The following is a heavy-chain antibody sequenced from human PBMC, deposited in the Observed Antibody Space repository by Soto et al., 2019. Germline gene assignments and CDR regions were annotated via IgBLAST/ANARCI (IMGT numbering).Heavy chain of an antibody. CDR3: AEGSFDI. CDR2: ISPYNDDT. J-gene: IGHJ3*02. V-gene: IGHV1-18*01. Sequence: GASVKVSCKTSGYTFINYGISWVRQAPGQGPEWMGWISPYNDDTNYAQNLQGRVTMTTDTSTSTAYMELRSLRSDDTAVYYCAEGSFDIWGQGTMVTVSS. CDR1: GYTFINYG.